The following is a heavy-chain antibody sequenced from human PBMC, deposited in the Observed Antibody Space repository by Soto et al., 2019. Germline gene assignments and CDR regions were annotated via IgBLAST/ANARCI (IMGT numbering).Heavy chain of an antibody. CDR3: ARGNDILAYYYYYMDV. V-gene: IGHV4-59*01. J-gene: IGHJ6*03. Sequence: PSETLSLTCTVSGGSISSYYWSWIRQPPGKGLEWIGYIYYSGSTNYNPSLKSRVTISVDTSKNQFSLKLSSVTAADTAVYYCARGNDILAYYYYYMDVWGKGTTVTVSS. D-gene: IGHD3-9*01. CDR2: IYYSGST. CDR1: GGSISSYY.